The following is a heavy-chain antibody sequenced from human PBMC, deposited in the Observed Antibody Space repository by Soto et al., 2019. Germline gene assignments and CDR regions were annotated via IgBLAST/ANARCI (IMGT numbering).Heavy chain of an antibody. D-gene: IGHD1-1*01. Sequence: QVQLVESGGGVVQPGRSLRLSYAASGFTFSSYGMHWVRQAPGKGLEWVAIISYDEINKYYADSVKGRFTISRDNSKDTLYLQMNSLRAEDTAVYYCAKSVYSWNDGFFDYWGQGTLVTVSS. CDR2: ISYDEINK. V-gene: IGHV3-30*18. CDR3: AKSVYSWNDGFFDY. J-gene: IGHJ4*02. CDR1: GFTFSSYG.